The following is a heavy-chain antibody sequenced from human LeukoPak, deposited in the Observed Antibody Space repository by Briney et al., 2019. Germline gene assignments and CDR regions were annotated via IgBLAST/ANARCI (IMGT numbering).Heavy chain of an antibody. CDR1: GFTFSSYW. CDR3: TRENAAFSPFGY. CDR2: ICYSGST. D-gene: IGHD6-25*01. Sequence: PGGSLRLSCAASGFTFSSYWMHWVRQPPGKGLEWIGSICYSGSTFYNPSLKSRVTLSVDTSKNQSSLKLTSVTAADTAVYYCTRENAAFSPFGYWGQGTLVTV. V-gene: IGHV4-59*12. J-gene: IGHJ4*02.